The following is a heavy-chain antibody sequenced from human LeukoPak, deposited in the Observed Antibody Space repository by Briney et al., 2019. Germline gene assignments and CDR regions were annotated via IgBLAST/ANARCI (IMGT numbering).Heavy chain of an antibody. Sequence: GGSLRLSCAASGFTFTTYGMIWVRQAPGKGLVWVLGISGSGSNTYYADSAKGRFTSSRDYSKRTVYLQMNSLRAEDTAVYYCAKNGEPHYYMDVLGKGTTVTVSS. V-gene: IGHV3-23*01. CDR1: GFTFTTYG. CDR2: ISGSGSNT. CDR3: AKNGEPHYYMDV. J-gene: IGHJ6*03. D-gene: IGHD1-14*01.